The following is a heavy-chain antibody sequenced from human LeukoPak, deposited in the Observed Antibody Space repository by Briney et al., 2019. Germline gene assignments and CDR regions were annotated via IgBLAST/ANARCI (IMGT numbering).Heavy chain of an antibody. J-gene: IGHJ6*03. CDR3: ATVRVINYYYFYMDV. D-gene: IGHD2/OR15-2a*01. CDR1: SDSISSHS. CDR2: IYYSGST. V-gene: IGHV4-59*11. Sequence: SETLSLTCTVSSDSISSHSWSWIRQPPGKGLDWIGFIYYSGSTNYNPSLKSRVTISVDTSKNQFSLKLSSVTAADTAVYYCATVRVINYYYFYMDVWGKGTTVTVSS.